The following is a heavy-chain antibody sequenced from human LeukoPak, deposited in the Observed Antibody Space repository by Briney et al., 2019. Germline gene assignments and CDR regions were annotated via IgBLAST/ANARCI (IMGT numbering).Heavy chain of an antibody. CDR2: IIPIFGTA. CDR1: GGTFSSYA. J-gene: IGHJ5*02. CDR3: ARTTVVVVPAAIFNWFDP. Sequence: SVKVSCKASGGTFSSYAISWVRQAPGQGLEWMGGIIPIFGTANYAQKFQGRVTITADKSTSTAYMELNSLRSEDTAVYYCARTTVVVVPAAIFNWFDPWGQGTLVTVSS. V-gene: IGHV1-69*06. D-gene: IGHD2-2*02.